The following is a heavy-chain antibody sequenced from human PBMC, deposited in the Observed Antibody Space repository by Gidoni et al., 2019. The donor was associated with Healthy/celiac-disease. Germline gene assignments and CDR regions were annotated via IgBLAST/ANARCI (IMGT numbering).Heavy chain of an antibody. J-gene: IGHJ4*02. CDR3: ARHGGSWYSGSSGDFDY. CDR1: GGSISSSSYY. V-gene: IGHV4-39*01. CDR2: IYYSGST. D-gene: IGHD1-26*01. Sequence: QPQLQESGPGLVKPSETLSLTCTVSGGSISSSSYYWGWIRQPPGKGLEWIGSIYYSGSTYYNPSLKSRVTISVDTSKNQFSLKLSSVTAADTAVYYCARHGGSWYSGSSGDFDYWGQGTLVTVSS.